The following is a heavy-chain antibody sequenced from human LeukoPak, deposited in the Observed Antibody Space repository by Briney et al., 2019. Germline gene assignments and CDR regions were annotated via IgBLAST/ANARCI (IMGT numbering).Heavy chain of an antibody. J-gene: IGHJ4*02. CDR1: GGSFSGYY. D-gene: IGHD3-22*01. CDR3: ARARSSGYPDY. CDR2: INHSGST. V-gene: IGHV4-34*01. Sequence: SETLSLTCAVYGGSFSGYYWSWIRQPPGKGLEWIGEINHSGSTNYNPSLKSRVTISLDTSKTQFSLKLSSVTAADTAVYYCARARSSGYPDYWGQGTLVTVSS.